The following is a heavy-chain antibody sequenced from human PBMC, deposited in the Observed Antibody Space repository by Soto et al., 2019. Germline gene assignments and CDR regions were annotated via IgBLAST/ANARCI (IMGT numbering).Heavy chain of an antibody. CDR2: FIPILGIA. CDR3: ARYSGYVPFDY. Sequence: QVQLVQSGAEVKKPGSSVKVSCKASGGTFSSYTISWVRQAPGQGLEWMGRFIPILGIANYAQKFQGRVTITAAKSTSTAYMELSSLRSEDTAVYYCARYSGYVPFDYWGQGTLVTVSS. D-gene: IGHD5-12*01. CDR1: GGTFSSYT. V-gene: IGHV1-69*02. J-gene: IGHJ4*02.